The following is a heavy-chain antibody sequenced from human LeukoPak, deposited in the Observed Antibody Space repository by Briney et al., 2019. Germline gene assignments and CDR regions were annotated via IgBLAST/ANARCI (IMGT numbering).Heavy chain of an antibody. CDR3: ARGELLWFGELYYGMDV. D-gene: IGHD3-10*01. Sequence: ASVKVSCKASGYTFTSYDINWVRQATGQGLEWMGWMNPNSGNTGYAQKFQGRVTMTRNTSISTAYMELSSLRPEDTAVYYCARGELLWFGELYYGMDVWGQGTTVTVSS. V-gene: IGHV1-8*01. CDR2: MNPNSGNT. CDR1: GYTFTSYD. J-gene: IGHJ6*02.